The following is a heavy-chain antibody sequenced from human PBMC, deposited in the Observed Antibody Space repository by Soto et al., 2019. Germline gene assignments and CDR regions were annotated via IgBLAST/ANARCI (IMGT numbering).Heavy chain of an antibody. CDR1: GFTFSSSA. D-gene: IGHD3-9*01. CDR2: ISGSGAGT. V-gene: IGHV3-23*01. CDR3: SYDTFGDKDF. J-gene: IGHJ4*02. Sequence: PGGSLRLSCTASGFTFSSSAMSWVRQAPGRGLEWVSGISGSGAGTYYADSVKGRFTISRDNAKNTLYLQMNSLGVEDTALYYCSYDTFGDKDFWGQGTPVTVSS.